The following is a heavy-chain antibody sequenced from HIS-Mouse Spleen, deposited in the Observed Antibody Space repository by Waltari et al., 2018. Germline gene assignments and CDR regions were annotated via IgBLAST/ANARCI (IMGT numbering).Heavy chain of an antibody. CDR3: ARVYYYGSGSYSHFDY. CDR1: VGPISSGGYY. CDR2: IYYSGST. D-gene: IGHD3-10*01. Sequence: QVQLQESGPGLVKPSQTLSLTCTVSVGPISSGGYYWSWIRQPPGKGLEWIGYIYYSGSTYYNPSLKSRVTISVDTSKNQFSLKLSSVTAADTAVYYCARVYYYGSGSYSHFDYWGQGTLVTVSS. J-gene: IGHJ4*02. V-gene: IGHV4-31*03.